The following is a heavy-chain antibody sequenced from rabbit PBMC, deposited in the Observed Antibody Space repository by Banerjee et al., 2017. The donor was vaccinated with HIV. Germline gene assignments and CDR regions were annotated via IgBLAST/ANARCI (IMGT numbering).Heavy chain of an antibody. Sequence: QSLEESGGDLVKPGASLTLTCTASGFSFSNKYVMCWVRQAPGKGLEWIACINTSSGNTVYASWAKGRFTLSKTSSTTVTLQMTSLTAADTATYFCARGGGWGHFNLWGQGTLVTVS. CDR1: GFSFSNKYV. V-gene: IGHV1S40*01. J-gene: IGHJ4*01. CDR2: INTSSGNT. D-gene: IGHD4-1*01. CDR3: ARGGGWGHFNL.